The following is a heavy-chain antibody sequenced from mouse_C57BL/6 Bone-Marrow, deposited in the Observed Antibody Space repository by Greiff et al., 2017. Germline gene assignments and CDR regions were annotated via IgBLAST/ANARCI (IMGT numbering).Heavy chain of an antibody. Sequence: ESGPGLVKPSQSLSLTCSVTGYSITSGYYWNWIRQFPGNKLEWMGYISYDGSNNYNPSLKNPISITRDTSKNQFFLKLNSVTTEDTATYYCARKIYYGYDAYFDVWGTGTTVTVSS. J-gene: IGHJ1*03. CDR3: ARKIYYGYDAYFDV. D-gene: IGHD2-2*01. V-gene: IGHV3-6*01. CDR2: ISYDGSN. CDR1: GYSITSGYY.